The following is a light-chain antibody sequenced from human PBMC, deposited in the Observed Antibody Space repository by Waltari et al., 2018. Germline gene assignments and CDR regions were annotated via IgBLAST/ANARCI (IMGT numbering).Light chain of an antibody. Sequence: DIQMTQSPSSLSASVGDRVTITCRANQSLTNYLVWYQQKPGKAPHILIYAASNLQTGVPSRFSGSGSGTDFTLSITSLQREDFATYLCQQSYRTPYTFGQGTKVENK. CDR2: AAS. CDR3: QQSYRTPYT. CDR1: QSLTNY. V-gene: IGKV1-39*01. J-gene: IGKJ2*01.